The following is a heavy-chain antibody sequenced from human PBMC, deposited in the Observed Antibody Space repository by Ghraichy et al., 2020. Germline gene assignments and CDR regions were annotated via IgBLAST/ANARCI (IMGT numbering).Heavy chain of an antibody. CDR1: GFTFSSFS. V-gene: IGHV3-48*04. Sequence: LSLTCAASGFTFSSFSMNWVRQAPGKGLEWLSYISSSGSTIYYADSLKGRFTISRDNAKNSLYLQMNSLRAEDSAVYYCATFSETTAPLPSWGQGTLVTVSS. CDR2: ISSSGSTI. D-gene: IGHD4-17*01. J-gene: IGHJ4*02. CDR3: ATFSETTAPLPS.